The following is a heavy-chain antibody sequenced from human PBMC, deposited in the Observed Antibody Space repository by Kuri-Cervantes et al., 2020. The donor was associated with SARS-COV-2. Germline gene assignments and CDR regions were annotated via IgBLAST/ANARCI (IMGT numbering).Heavy chain of an antibody. Sequence: SGPTLVKPTETLTLTCTVSGFSLSNARMGVSWIRQPPGKALEWLARIDWDDDKYYSTSLKTRLTISKDTSKNQVVLTMTNMDPVDTATYYCAHHLLHFDYWGQGTLVTVSS. J-gene: IGHJ4*02. CDR2: IDWDDDK. V-gene: IGHV2-70*12. CDR3: AHHLLHFDY. CDR1: GFSLSNARMG.